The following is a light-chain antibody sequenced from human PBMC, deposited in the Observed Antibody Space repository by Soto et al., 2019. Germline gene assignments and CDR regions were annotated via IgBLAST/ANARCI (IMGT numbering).Light chain of an antibody. CDR2: AAS. CDR3: QQSYSTPPWT. Sequence: DIQMTQSPSSLSASVGDRVTITYRASQSIVTYLNWYLQKPGKAPKLLIYAASNLQSGVPSRFSGSGSGTDFTLTISSLQPEDFATYFCQQSYSTPPWTFGQGTKV. V-gene: IGKV1-39*01. CDR1: QSIVTY. J-gene: IGKJ1*01.